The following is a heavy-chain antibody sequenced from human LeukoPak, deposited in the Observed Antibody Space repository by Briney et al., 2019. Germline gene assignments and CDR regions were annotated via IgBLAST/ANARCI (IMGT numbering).Heavy chain of an antibody. CDR2: IYYSGST. CDR1: GGSISSSRYY. Sequence: SETLSLTCTVSGGSISSSRYYWGWIRQPPGKGLEWIGSIYYSGSTYYNPSLKSRVTISVDTSKNQFSLKLSSVTAADTAVYYCARVTGYYDSSGYSKPYYYMDVWGKGTTVTVSS. V-gene: IGHV4-39*07. CDR3: ARVTGYYDSSGYSKPYYYMDV. D-gene: IGHD3-22*01. J-gene: IGHJ6*03.